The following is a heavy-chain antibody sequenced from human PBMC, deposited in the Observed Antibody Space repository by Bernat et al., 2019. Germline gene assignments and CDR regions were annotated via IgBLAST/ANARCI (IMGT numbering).Heavy chain of an antibody. CDR3: ARDPGWGALDL. Sequence: GQAGAALVQPGGSLRLSCAAAGFTFLSHWMCWLRQAPGKGLEWVANIKSDGSAKYYVDSVKGRFTISRDNVNNSLYLQMNSLRADDTAVYYCARDPGWGALDLWGQGTMVTVSS. CDR1: GFTFLSHW. V-gene: IGHV3-7*03. J-gene: IGHJ3*01. D-gene: IGHD3-16*01. CDR2: IKSDGSAK.